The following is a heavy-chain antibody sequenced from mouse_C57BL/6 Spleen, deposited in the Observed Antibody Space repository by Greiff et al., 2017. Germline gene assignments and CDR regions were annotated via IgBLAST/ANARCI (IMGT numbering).Heavy chain of an antibody. Sequence: VKLKQSGPGLVQPSQSLSITCTVSGFSLTSYGVHWVRQSPGKGLEWLGVIWSGGSTDYNAAFISRLSISKDNSKSQVFFKMNSLQADDTAIYYCARNSYDYDLSWFAYWGQGTLVTVSA. CDR3: ARNSYDYDLSWFAY. D-gene: IGHD2-4*01. CDR2: IWSGGST. J-gene: IGHJ3*01. V-gene: IGHV2-2*01. CDR1: GFSLTSYG.